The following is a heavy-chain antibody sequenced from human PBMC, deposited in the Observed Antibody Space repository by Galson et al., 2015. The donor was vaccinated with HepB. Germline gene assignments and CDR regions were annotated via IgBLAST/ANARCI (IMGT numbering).Heavy chain of an antibody. V-gene: IGHV3-11*05. CDR1: GFTFSNYY. D-gene: IGHD3-10*01. CDR3: VREYGFGDSSLDY. Sequence: SLRLSCAASGFTFSNYYMSWIRQAPGKGLEWVSYISSSSSYTNYADSVKGRFTISRDNAKNSLYLQMNSLRAEDTAVYYCVREYGFGDSSLDYWGQGTLVTVSS. CDR2: ISSSSSYT. J-gene: IGHJ4*02.